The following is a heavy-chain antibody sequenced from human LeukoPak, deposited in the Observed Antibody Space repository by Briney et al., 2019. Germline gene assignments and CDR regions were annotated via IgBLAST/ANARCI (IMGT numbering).Heavy chain of an antibody. D-gene: IGHD5-24*01. J-gene: IGHJ1*01. CDR1: GFTFSSYA. CDR2: ISGSGGST. V-gene: IGHV3-23*01. Sequence: GGSLRFSCAASGFTFSSYAMSWVRQAPGTVLHWVSAISGSGGSTYYADSVKGRFTISRDNSKKTLYLQMNSLRVEDTAVYYCARGDGYNDAEYLQHWGQGTLVTVS. CDR3: ARGDGYNDAEYLQH.